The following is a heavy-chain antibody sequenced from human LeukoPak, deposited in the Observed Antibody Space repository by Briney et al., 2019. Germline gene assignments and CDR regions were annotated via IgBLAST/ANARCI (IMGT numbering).Heavy chain of an antibody. Sequence: SETLSHPYSLSGGSISSHYWIWIRQPPAKGLEWIGYIYYSESTNYNPSLTSRVTISLDTSKNQFSLKLTSVTAADTAVYYCARGYSDSRGSYYAPFDYWGQGTLVTVSS. CDR3: ARGYSDSRGSYYAPFDY. D-gene: IGHD3-22*01. CDR1: GGSISSHY. V-gene: IGHV4-59*11. CDR2: IYYSEST. J-gene: IGHJ4*02.